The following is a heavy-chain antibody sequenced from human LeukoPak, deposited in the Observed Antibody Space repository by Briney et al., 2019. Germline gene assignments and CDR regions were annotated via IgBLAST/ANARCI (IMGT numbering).Heavy chain of an antibody. CDR3: ARLPTGFPNWFDP. D-gene: IGHD2-8*02. V-gene: IGHV4-39*01. CDR1: GGSIISSSYN. J-gene: IGHJ5*02. Sequence: SETLSLTCTVSGGSIISSSYNWGWIRQPPGKGLEWIGTIYYSGTTYYNPSLQSRVTISVDTSKNEFSLKVNSVTAADTAVYYCARLPTGFPNWFDPWGQGIRVTVSS. CDR2: IYYSGTT.